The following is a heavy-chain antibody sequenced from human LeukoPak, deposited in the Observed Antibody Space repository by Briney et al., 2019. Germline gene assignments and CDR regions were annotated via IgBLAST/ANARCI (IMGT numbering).Heavy chain of an antibody. CDR1: GGSFSGYY. J-gene: IGHJ6*03. D-gene: IGHD3-3*01. Sequence: SETLSLTCAVYGGSFSGYYWSWIRQPPGKGLEWIGEINHSGSTNYNPSLKSRVTISVDTSKNQFSLKLSSVTAADTAVYYCARLGLTTLGYYYYYMDVWGKGTTVTISS. CDR3: ARLGLTTLGYYYYYMDV. V-gene: IGHV4-34*01. CDR2: INHSGST.